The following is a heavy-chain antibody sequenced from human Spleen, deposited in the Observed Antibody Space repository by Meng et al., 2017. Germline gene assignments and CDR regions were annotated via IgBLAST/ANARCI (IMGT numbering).Heavy chain of an antibody. V-gene: IGHV4-38-2*01. CDR3: ARASGAVTTDY. CDR1: GYSITGSYN. J-gene: IGHJ4*02. Sequence: SETLSLTCAVSGYSITGSYNCGWLRQSPGKGLEWIGSIYQSGSTYYNPSLKSRVTMSADTSKNQFSLKLSAVTAADTAVYYCARASGAVTTDYWGQGTLVTVSS. CDR2: IYQSGST. D-gene: IGHD4-17*01.